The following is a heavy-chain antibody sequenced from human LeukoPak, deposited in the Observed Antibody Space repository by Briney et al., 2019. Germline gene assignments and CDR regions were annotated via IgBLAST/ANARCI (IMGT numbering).Heavy chain of an antibody. CDR2: INHSGST. CDR3: ARGPNEPNFDY. J-gene: IGHJ4*02. D-gene: IGHD1-1*01. Sequence: SETLSLTCAVYGGSFSGYYWSWIRQPPGKGLEWIGEINHSGSTNYNPSLKSRVTISVDTSKNQFSPKLSSVTAADTAVYYCARGPNEPNFDYWGQGTLVTVSS. CDR1: GGSFSGYY. V-gene: IGHV4-34*01.